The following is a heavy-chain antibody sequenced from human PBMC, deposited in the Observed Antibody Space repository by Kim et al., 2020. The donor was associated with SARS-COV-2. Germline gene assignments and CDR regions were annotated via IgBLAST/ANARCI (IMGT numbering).Heavy chain of an antibody. Sequence: SETLSLTCTVSGGSISSGGYYWSWIRQHPGKGLEWIGYIYYSGSTYYNPSLKSRVTISVDTSKNQFSLKLSSVTAADTAVYYCASAPVLLWSPGWFDPWGQGTLVTVSS. V-gene: IGHV4-31*03. CDR1: GGSISSGGYY. J-gene: IGHJ5*02. CDR2: IYYSGST. D-gene: IGHD3-10*01. CDR3: ASAPVLLWSPGWFDP.